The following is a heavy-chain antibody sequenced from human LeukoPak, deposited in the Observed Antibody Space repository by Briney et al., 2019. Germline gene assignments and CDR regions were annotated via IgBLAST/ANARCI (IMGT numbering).Heavy chain of an antibody. CDR2: LSGSGGST. Sequence: GGSLRLSCAASGFTFSSYAMSWVRQAPGKGLEWVSGLSGSGGSTYYADSVKGRFTLSRDNSKNTLSLQMNSLRAEDTAVYHCASEYSSGHWGQGTLVTVSS. CDR1: GFTFSSYA. J-gene: IGHJ4*02. D-gene: IGHD6-19*01. V-gene: IGHV3-23*01. CDR3: ASEYSSGH.